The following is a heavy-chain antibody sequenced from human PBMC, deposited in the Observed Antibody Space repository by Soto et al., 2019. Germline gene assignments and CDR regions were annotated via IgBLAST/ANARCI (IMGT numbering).Heavy chain of an antibody. V-gene: IGHV3-33*01. CDR3: ARNDDYHDNGLEY. D-gene: IGHD4-17*01. CDR1: GFTFGRHG. Sequence: QVQLVESGGGVVQPGGSLRLSCAASGFTFGRHGMHWVRQAPGKGLEWVAVIGSEGARDSYADSMKGRFSISRDNGQNPIRFQINIMRFQDTAVYYCARNDDYHDNGLEYLGQGTLVTVSS. J-gene: IGHJ4*02. CDR2: IGSEGARD.